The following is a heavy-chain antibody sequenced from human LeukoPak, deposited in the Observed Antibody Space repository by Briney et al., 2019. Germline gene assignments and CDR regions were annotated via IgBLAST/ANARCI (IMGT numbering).Heavy chain of an antibody. Sequence: GRSLRLSCAASGFTFSSYGMHWVRQAPGKGLEWVAVISYDGSNKYYADSVKDRFTISRDNSKNTLYLQMNSLRAEDTAVYFCAKDLYYDILTGFWDYWGQGTLVTVSS. CDR1: GFTFSSYG. D-gene: IGHD3-9*01. CDR3: AKDLYYDILTGFWDY. V-gene: IGHV3-30*18. J-gene: IGHJ4*02. CDR2: ISYDGSNK.